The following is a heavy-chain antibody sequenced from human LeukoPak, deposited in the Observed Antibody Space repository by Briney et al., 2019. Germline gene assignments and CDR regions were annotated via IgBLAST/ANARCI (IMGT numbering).Heavy chain of an antibody. CDR3: VRGVGVSRFNYFDP. D-gene: IGHD6-13*01. J-gene: IGHJ5*02. CDR2: INSDESNT. CDR1: GFTFSSYR. V-gene: IGHV3-74*01. Sequence: GGSLRLSCAASGFTFSSYRMHWVRQAPGRGLVWVSRINSDESNTNYADSVKGRFTISRDNARNTLFLQMNSLRAEDTAVYYCVRGVGVSRFNYFDPWGQGTLVIVSS.